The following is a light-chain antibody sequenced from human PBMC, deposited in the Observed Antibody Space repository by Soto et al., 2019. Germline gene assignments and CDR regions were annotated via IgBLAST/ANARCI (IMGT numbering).Light chain of an antibody. Sequence: EIVMTQSPATLSVSPGERATLSCRASQSVSSNLAWYQHKPGQAPRLLIYGASTGATGIPARFSGSGSGTDFALTISSLQSEDFAFYFCQQYHNWVTCGGGTKVDIK. CDR1: QSVSSN. J-gene: IGKJ4*01. V-gene: IGKV3-15*01. CDR3: QQYHNWVT. CDR2: GAS.